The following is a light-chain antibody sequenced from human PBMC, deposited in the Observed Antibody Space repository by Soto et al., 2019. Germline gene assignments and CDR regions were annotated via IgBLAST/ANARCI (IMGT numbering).Light chain of an antibody. Sequence: DIQMTQSTSSLSASVGARVSITCQARQDIGTSLSWFQHKPGRAPKLLIYGASYLETGVPSSFRGSGSGTDFTFTITSLQPEDIATYYCQLYNNLPPFTFGPGTIVYIQ. V-gene: IGKV1-33*01. CDR1: QDIGTS. CDR3: QLYNNLPPFT. J-gene: IGKJ3*01. CDR2: GAS.